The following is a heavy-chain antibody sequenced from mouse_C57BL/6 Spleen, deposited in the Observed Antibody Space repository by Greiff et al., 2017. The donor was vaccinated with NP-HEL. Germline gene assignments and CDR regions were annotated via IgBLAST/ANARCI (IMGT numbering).Heavy chain of an antibody. Sequence: EVHLVESGGGLVQPGGSLKLSCAASGIDFSRYWMSWVRRAPGKGLEWIGEINPDSSTINYAPSLKDKFIISRDNAKNTLYLQMSNVRSEDTALYYCARQDYYGSRGYAMDYWGQGTSVTVSS. CDR2: INPDSSTI. V-gene: IGHV4-1*01. D-gene: IGHD1-1*01. CDR1: GIDFSRYW. CDR3: ARQDYYGSRGYAMDY. J-gene: IGHJ4*01.